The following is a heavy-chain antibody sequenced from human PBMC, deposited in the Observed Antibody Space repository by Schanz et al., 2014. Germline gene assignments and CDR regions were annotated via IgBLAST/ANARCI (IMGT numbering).Heavy chain of an antibody. D-gene: IGHD1-1*01. CDR2: IKKDGSEK. Sequence: VQLVESGGGVVQPGRSLRLSCAASGFMFSSYGMHWVRQAPGKGLEWVANIKKDGSEKYYVDSVKGRFTISRDNAKNSLFLQMNSLRPEDTAVYYCVRGRVLESWGQGTLVTVSS. CDR3: VRGRVLES. J-gene: IGHJ5*02. V-gene: IGHV3-7*01. CDR1: GFMFSSYG.